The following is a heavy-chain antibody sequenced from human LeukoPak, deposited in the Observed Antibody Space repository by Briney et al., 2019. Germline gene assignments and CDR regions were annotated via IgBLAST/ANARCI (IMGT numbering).Heavy chain of an antibody. CDR1: GGSMSSHIYY. Sequence: SETLSLTCTVSGGSMSSHIYYWGWIRQPPGKGLEWIGSISHGGTAYYKPSLKSRVTISVDTSNNQFSLKLSSVTAADTAVYYCAREGCSGTKCLYYFYYMDVWGKGTTVTVSS. CDR3: AREGCSGTKCLYYFYYMDV. J-gene: IGHJ6*03. D-gene: IGHD2-2*01. V-gene: IGHV4-39*07. CDR2: ISHGGTA.